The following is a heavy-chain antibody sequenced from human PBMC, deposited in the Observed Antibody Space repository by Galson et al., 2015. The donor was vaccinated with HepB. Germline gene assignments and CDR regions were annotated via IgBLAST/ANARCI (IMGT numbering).Heavy chain of an antibody. CDR3: ARQSREYSSGWYLGSFNYMDV. J-gene: IGHJ6*03. V-gene: IGHV4-59*01. CDR1: GGSISYYY. D-gene: IGHD6-19*01. Sequence: SETLSLTCTVSGGSISYYYWSWIRQSPGRGLEWIGYISDSGNTNYHPSLKSRVTIPLDTSKNQFSLRLNSVTAADTAVYYCARQSREYSSGWYLGSFNYMDVWGKGSTVTVSS. CDR2: ISDSGNT.